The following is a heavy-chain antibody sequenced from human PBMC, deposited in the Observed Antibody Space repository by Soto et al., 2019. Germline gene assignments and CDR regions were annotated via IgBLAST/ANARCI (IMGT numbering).Heavy chain of an antibody. CDR1: GYIFTTFW. CDR2: IDPRDSYT. Sequence: PGESLKISCTGFGYIFTTFWISWVRQMPGRGLEWMGRIDPRDSYTNYSPSFQGHVTISVDKSISTAYLQWGSLKASDTAMYYCARLYCSSSTCDSWFDPWGQGTLVTVSS. CDR3: ARLYCSSSTCDSWFDP. J-gene: IGHJ5*02. V-gene: IGHV5-10-1*01. D-gene: IGHD2-2*01.